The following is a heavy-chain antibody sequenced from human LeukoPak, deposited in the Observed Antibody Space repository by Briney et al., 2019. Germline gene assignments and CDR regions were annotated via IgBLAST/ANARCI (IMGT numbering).Heavy chain of an antibody. D-gene: IGHD3-22*01. Sequence: SETLSPTCTVSGGSISSYYWSWIRQPPGKGLEWIGYIYYSGSTNYNPSLKSRVTISVDTSKNQFSLKLSSVTAADTAVYYCARDRYYDSSGRGCYYGMDVWGQGTTVTVSS. CDR1: GGSISSYY. CDR2: IYYSGST. V-gene: IGHV4-59*01. J-gene: IGHJ6*02. CDR3: ARDRYYDSSGRGCYYGMDV.